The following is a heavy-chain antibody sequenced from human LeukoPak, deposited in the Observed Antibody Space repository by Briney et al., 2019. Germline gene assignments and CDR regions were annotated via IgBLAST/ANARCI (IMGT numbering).Heavy chain of an antibody. CDR2: IRYDGSNE. D-gene: IGHD6-13*01. CDR3: AKVGESSSWYLFDY. J-gene: IGHJ4*02. CDR1: GFTFSSYG. V-gene: IGHV3-30*02. Sequence: GSLRLSCAASGFTFSSYGMHWVRQAPGKGLEWVAFIRYDGSNEYYADSVKGRFTISRDNSKNTLYLQMNSLRAEDTAVYYCAKVGESSSWYLFDYWGQGTLVTVSS.